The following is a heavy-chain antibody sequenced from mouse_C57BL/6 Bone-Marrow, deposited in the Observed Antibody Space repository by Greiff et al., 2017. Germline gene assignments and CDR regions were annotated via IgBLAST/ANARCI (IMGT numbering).Heavy chain of an antibody. J-gene: IGHJ2*01. Sequence: QVQLQQPGAELVKPGASVKLSCKASGYTFTSYWMHWVKQRPGQGLEWIGMIHPNSGSTNYNEKFKSKATLTVDKSSSTAYMQLSSLTSEDSAVYYCAKSEGSGSSRCFDYWGQGTTLTVSS. V-gene: IGHV1-64*01. CDR1: GYTFTSYW. CDR2: IHPNSGST. D-gene: IGHD1-1*01. CDR3: AKSEGSGSSRCFDY.